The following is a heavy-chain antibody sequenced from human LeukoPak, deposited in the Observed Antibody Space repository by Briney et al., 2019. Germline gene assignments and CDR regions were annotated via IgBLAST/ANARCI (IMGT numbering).Heavy chain of an antibody. V-gene: IGHV3-23*01. CDR3: AKVREGYYYYMDV. D-gene: IGHD1-26*01. Sequence: GGSLRLSCAASGFTFSSYAMSWVRQAPGKGLEWVSGIGYSGGNTYYADSVKGRFTISGDNSKNTLYLQMNSLRAEDTALYYCAKVREGYYYYMDVWGKGTTVTVSS. CDR2: IGYSGGNT. CDR1: GFTFSSYA. J-gene: IGHJ6*03.